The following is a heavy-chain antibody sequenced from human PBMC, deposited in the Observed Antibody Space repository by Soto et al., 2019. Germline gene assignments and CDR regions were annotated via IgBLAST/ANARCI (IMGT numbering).Heavy chain of an antibody. CDR1: GGTFSGYY. J-gene: IGHJ6*03. CDR2: INLSGST. Sequence: SETLSLTCAVYGGTFSGYYWSWIRQPPGKGLEWIGEINLSGSTNYNPSLKSRDNISVDTSKNQFSLNLSSVTAADTAVYYCARRGYCDTTSCYGHYYYYYMDVWGKGTTVTVSS. D-gene: IGHD2-2*01. V-gene: IGHV4-34*01. CDR3: ARRGYCDTTSCYGHYYYYYMDV.